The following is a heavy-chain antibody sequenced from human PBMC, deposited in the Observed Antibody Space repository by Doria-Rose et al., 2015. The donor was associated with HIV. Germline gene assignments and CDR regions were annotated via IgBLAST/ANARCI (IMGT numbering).Heavy chain of an antibody. D-gene: IGHD6-13*01. CDR3: ARIKSSRWYHKYYFDF. CDR1: GVSLSSPGMG. Sequence: ESGPVLVKPTETLTLTCTVSGVSLSSPGMGVSWIRQPPGKALEWLANIFSDDESSYRTSLKSRLTISRGTSKRQVVLTMTDMDPVDTATYYCARIKSSRWYHKYYFDFWGQGTLVIVS. J-gene: IGHJ4*02. CDR2: IFSDDES. V-gene: IGHV2-26*01.